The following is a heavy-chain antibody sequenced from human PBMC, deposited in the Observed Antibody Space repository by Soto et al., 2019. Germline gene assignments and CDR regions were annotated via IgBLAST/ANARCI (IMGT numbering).Heavy chain of an antibody. CDR3: ARGYNYGDYYGMDV. CDR2: IYYSGST. CDR1: GGSISSGDYY. D-gene: IGHD4-17*01. J-gene: IGHJ6*02. V-gene: IGHV4-30-4*01. Sequence: PSETLSLTCTVSGGSISSGDYYWSWIRQPPGKGLEWIGYIYYSGSTYYNPSLKSRVTISVDTSKNQFSLKLSSVTAADTAVYYCARGYNYGDYYGMDVWGQGTTVTVSS.